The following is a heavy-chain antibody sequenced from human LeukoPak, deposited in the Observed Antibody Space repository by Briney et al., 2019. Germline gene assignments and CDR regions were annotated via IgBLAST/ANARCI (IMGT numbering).Heavy chain of an antibody. V-gene: IGHV4-4*07. CDR2: IYARGTT. Sequence: SETLSLTCTVSGGSISIYYWNWIRQPAGKGLEWIGRIYARGTTNYNPSLKSRVTISVDTSKNQFSLKLSSVTAADTAVYYCARGYWFYFDYWGQGTLVTVSS. J-gene: IGHJ4*02. D-gene: IGHD2-8*02. CDR3: ARGYWFYFDY. CDR1: GGSISIYY.